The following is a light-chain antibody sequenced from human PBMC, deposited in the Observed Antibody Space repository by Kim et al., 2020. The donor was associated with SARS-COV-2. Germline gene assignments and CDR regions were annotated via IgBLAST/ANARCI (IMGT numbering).Light chain of an antibody. J-gene: IGLJ1*01. CDR2: RDN. CDR1: KLGDKY. CDR3: QAWDSSIYV. V-gene: IGLV3-1*01. Sequence: SVSPGQTASITCSGDKLGDKYASWYQQKPGQSPVVVIFRDNRRPSVIPERFSGSNSGNTATLTISGTQAMDEADYYCQAWDSSIYVFGTGTKVTVL.